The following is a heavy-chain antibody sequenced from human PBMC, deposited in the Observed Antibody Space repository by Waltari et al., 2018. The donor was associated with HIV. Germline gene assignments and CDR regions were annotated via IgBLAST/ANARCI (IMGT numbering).Heavy chain of an antibody. CDR3: AKDGQFAAP. D-gene: IGHD3-16*01. J-gene: IGHJ5*02. CDR2: ISWNSGSI. Sequence: EVQLVESGGGLVQPGRSLRLSCAASGFPFDNYAMHWVRQAPGKGPEWVSGISWNSGSIGYADSVKGRFTISRDNAKNSLYLQMNSLRAEDTALYYCAKDGQFAAPWGQGTLVTVSS. CDR1: GFPFDNYA. V-gene: IGHV3-9*01.